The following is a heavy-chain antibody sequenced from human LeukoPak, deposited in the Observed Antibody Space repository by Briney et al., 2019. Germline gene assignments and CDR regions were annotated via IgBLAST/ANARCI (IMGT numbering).Heavy chain of an antibody. V-gene: IGHV3-21*01. CDR2: ISSSSSYT. J-gene: IGHJ4*02. Sequence: GGSLRPSCAASGSTFSSYSMNWVRQAPGKGLEWVSSISSSSSYTYYADSVKGRFTISRDNAKNSLYLQMNSLRAEDTAVYYCARGSYSSSWYADYWGQGTLVTVSS. CDR3: ARGSYSSSWYADY. D-gene: IGHD6-13*01. CDR1: GSTFSSYS.